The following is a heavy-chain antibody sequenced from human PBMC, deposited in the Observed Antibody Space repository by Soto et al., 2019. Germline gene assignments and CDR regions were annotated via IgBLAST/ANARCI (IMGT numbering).Heavy chain of an antibody. CDR3: ARDRAIISAPTKEYVFEN. V-gene: IGHV4-59*01. D-gene: IGHD5-12*01. J-gene: IGHJ6*02. CDR1: GGSMNYYY. CDR2: IYHSGTA. Sequence: SETLSLTCTVSGGSMNYYYWSWIRQPPGKGLEWIGYIYHSGTAEYNPSLKSRVTLSVDTSKSQLSLMMSSVTTADTAVYYCARDRAIISAPTKEYVFENWGQGTTVTVSS.